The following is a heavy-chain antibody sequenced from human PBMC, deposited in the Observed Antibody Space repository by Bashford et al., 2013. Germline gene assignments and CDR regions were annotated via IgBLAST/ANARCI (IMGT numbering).Heavy chain of an antibody. D-gene: IGHD4/OR15-4a*01. V-gene: IGHV5-51*01. Sequence: WVRQMPGKGLEWMGIIYPGDSDTRYSPSFQGHVTISADKSTSTVYLQWSSLKASDTAMYYCVRHLDYLRSSGYYYGMDVWGQGTTVTVSS. J-gene: IGHJ6*02. CDR3: VRHLDYLRSSGYYYGMDV. CDR2: IYPGDSDT.